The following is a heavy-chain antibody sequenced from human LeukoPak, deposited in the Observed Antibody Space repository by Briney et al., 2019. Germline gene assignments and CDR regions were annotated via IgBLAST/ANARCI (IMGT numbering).Heavy chain of an antibody. CDR3: ARRIEGSPLDS. V-gene: IGHV3-30*04. Sequence: GGSLRLSCAASGFTFSSYAMHWVRQAPGNGLEWVAIISYEGKNIYYADSVRGRFTISRDNSKNTLYLQMDSLRVEDTAVYYCARRIEGSPLDSWGQGNLVTVSS. CDR1: GFTFSSYA. CDR2: ISYEGKNI. J-gene: IGHJ4*02. D-gene: IGHD2-15*01.